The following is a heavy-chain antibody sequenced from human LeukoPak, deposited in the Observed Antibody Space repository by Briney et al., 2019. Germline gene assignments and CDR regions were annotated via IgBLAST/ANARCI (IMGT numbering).Heavy chain of an antibody. CDR2: IRSKAYGGTT. Sequence: GGSLRLSCTASGFTFGDYAMSWVRQAPGKGLERVGFIRSKAYGGTTEYAASVKGRFTISRDDSKSIAYLQMNSLKTEDTAVYYCTSARYGIYFDYWGQGTLVTVSS. J-gene: IGHJ4*02. D-gene: IGHD3-9*01. CDR1: GFTFGDYA. CDR3: TSARYGIYFDY. V-gene: IGHV3-49*04.